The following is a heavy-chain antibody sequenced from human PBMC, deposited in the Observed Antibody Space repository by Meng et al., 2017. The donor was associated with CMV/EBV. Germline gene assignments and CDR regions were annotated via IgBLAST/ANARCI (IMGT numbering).Heavy chain of an antibody. V-gene: IGHV4-34*01. CDR2: INHSGST. CDR3: AGGIAAAGTRYFDY. D-gene: IGHD6-13*01. J-gene: IGHJ4*02. CDR1: GGSFSGYY. Sequence: QPQQGCSGLLRPSETLSLTCAVYGGSFSGYYWSWIRQPPGKGLEWIGEINHSGSTNYNPSLKSRVTISVDTSKNQFSLKLSSVTAADTAVYYCAGGIAAAGTRYFDYWGQGTLVTVSS.